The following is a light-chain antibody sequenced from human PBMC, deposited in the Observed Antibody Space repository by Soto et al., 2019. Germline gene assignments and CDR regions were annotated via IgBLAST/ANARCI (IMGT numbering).Light chain of an antibody. Sequence: QSVLTQPASVSGSPGQSITISCTGTSNDVGGHNYVSWYQHHPGKAPKLIIYDVSNRPSGVSNRFSGSKSGNTASLTISGLQAEDEADYYCSSYTSSGVFGTGTKLTVL. V-gene: IGLV2-14*03. CDR2: DVS. CDR1: SNDVGGHNY. CDR3: SSYTSSGV. J-gene: IGLJ1*01.